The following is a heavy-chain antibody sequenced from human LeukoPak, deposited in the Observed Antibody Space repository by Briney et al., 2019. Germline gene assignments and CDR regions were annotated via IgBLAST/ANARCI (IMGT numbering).Heavy chain of an antibody. CDR3: ARGWPGGYFDY. CDR2: MYYSGST. CDR1: GGSISSSGYY. J-gene: IGHJ4*02. Sequence: SETLSLTCTVSGGSISSSGYYWGWIRQPPGKGLEWIGSMYYSGSTYYNPSLKSRVTISVDTSKNQFSLKLSSVTAADTAVYFCARGWPGGYFDYGGQGTLVTVSS. V-gene: IGHV4-39*07. D-gene: IGHD3-10*01.